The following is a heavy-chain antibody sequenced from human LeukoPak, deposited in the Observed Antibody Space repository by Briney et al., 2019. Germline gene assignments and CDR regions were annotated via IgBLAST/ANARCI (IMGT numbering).Heavy chain of an antibody. CDR3: ARQGGLGDY. CDR1: GGSISSSSYY. CDR2: IYYSGST. J-gene: IGHJ4*02. V-gene: IGHV4-39*01. Sequence: SETLSLTYTVSGGSISSSSYYWGWIRQPPGKGLEWIGSIYYSGSTYYNPSLKSRVTISVDTSKNQFSLKLSSVTAADTAVYYCARQGGLGDYWGQGTLVTVSS. D-gene: IGHD3-16*01.